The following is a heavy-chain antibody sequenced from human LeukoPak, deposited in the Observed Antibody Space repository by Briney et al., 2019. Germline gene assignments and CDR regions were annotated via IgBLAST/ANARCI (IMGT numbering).Heavy chain of an antibody. CDR3: ARVGHYYYGSGTYKEPFDY. CDR1: GGTFSSYA. Sequence: GASVKVSCKASGGTFSSYAITWVRQAPGQGLEWMGGIIPIFDTANYAQKFQGRVTITADGSTSTAYMELSSLRSEDTAVYYCARVGHYYYGSGTYKEPFDYWGQGTLVTVSS. CDR2: IIPIFDTA. V-gene: IGHV1-69*13. D-gene: IGHD3-10*01. J-gene: IGHJ4*02.